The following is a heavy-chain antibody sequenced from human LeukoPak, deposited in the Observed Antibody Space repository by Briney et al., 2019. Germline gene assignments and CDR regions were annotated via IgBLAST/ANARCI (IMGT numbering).Heavy chain of an antibody. CDR2: SYTSGST. Sequence: PSETLSLTCTVSGGSISRYYWSWIRPPAGKGLDGIGRSYTSGSTNYNPSLKSRVTISEDTSKNQFSLKLSSVTAADTAVYYCARMAANYYYYMDVWGKGTTVTVSS. CDR1: GGSISRYY. V-gene: IGHV4-4*07. J-gene: IGHJ6*03. CDR3: ARMAANYYYYMDV. D-gene: IGHD1-26*01.